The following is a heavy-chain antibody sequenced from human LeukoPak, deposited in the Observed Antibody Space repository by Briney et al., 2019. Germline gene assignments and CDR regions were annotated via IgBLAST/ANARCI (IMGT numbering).Heavy chain of an antibody. CDR3: ARPYGSGSYYYFDY. D-gene: IGHD3-10*01. Sequence: GESLQISCKGSGYSFTSYWIGWVRQMPGKGLEWMGIICPGDSDTRYSPSFQGQITISADKSISTAYLQWSSLEASDTAMYYCARPYGSGSYYYFDYWGQGTLVTVSS. V-gene: IGHV5-51*01. CDR1: GYSFTSYW. CDR2: ICPGDSDT. J-gene: IGHJ4*02.